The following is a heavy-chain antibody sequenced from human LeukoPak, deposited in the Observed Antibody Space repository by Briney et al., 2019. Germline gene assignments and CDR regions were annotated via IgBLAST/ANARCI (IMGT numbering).Heavy chain of an antibody. D-gene: IGHD2-15*01. J-gene: IGHJ4*02. CDR3: ASELGYCSGGSCD. V-gene: IGHV3-21*01. CDR2: ISSSSSYI. CDR1: GFTFSSYS. Sequence: GGSLRLSCAASGFTFSSYSRNWVRQAPGKGLEWVSSISSSSSYIYYADSVKGRFTISRDNAKNSLYLQMNSLRAEDTAVYYCASELGYCSGGSCDWGQGTLVAVSS.